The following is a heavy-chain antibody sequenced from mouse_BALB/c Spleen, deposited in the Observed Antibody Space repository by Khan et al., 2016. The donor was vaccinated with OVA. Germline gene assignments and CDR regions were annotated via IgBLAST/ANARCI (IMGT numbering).Heavy chain of an antibody. D-gene: IGHD1-2*01. CDR1: GYTFTDYN. CDR3: ARAGYGSFGF. CDR2: IFPNTGGT. V-gene: IGHV1S29*02. J-gene: IGHJ3*01. Sequence: VQLKQSGPELVKPGASVKISCKASGYTFTDYNMDWVRQSQGESLEWIGYIFPNTGGTGYNQKFKTKATLTVDSSSSTAYMELRNLTSDDSAVYFCARAGYGSFGFWGQGTLVTVSA.